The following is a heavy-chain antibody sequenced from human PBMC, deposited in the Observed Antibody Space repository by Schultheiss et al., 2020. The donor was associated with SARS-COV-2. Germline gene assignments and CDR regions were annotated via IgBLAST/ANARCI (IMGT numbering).Heavy chain of an antibody. Sequence: GGSLRLSCAASGFTFSSHAMSWVRQAPGKGLEWVSTISGTGRRADYADSVKGRFTITRDNSKNSLYLQLNSLRAEDTAVYYCARVGPCSGGSCYYFDYWGQGTLVTVSS. CDR2: ISGTGRRA. D-gene: IGHD2-15*01. J-gene: IGHJ4*02. V-gene: IGHV3-23*01. CDR1: GFTFSSHA. CDR3: ARVGPCSGGSCYYFDY.